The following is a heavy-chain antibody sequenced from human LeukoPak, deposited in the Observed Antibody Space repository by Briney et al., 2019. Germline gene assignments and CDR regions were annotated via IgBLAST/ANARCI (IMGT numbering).Heavy chain of an antibody. V-gene: IGHV5-51*01. CDR3: ARRYCSGGSCYSAFEY. Sequence: GESLKISCKGSGNSFTSYWIGWVRQMPGKGLEWMGIIYPGDSDTRYSPSFQGQVTISADKSISTAYLQWSSLKASDTAMYYCARRYCSGGSCYSAFEYWGQGTLVTVSS. CDR1: GNSFTSYW. CDR2: IYPGDSDT. D-gene: IGHD2-15*01. J-gene: IGHJ4*02.